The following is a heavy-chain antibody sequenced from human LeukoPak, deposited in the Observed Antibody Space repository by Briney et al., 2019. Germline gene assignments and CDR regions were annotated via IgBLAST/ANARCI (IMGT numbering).Heavy chain of an antibody. CDR1: GFTFSSYS. V-gene: IGHV3-48*01. CDR2: ISSSSSTI. J-gene: IGHJ4*02. D-gene: IGHD3-10*01. CDR3: ASFHYGSGSYSNFDY. Sequence: GGSLRLSCAASGFTFSSYSMNWVRQAPGKGLEWVSYISSSSSTIYYADSVKGRFTISRDNAKNSLYLQMNSLRAEDTAVYYCASFHYGSGSYSNFDYWGQGTLVTVS.